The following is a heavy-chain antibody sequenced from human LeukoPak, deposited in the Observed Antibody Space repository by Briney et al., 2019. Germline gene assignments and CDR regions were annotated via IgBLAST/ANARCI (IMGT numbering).Heavy chain of an antibody. CDR2: IKQDGSEN. J-gene: IGHJ6*03. Sequence: GGSLRLSCAASGFSFSSYWMSWVRQAPGKGLEWVANIKQDGSENYYVDSVKGRFTISRDNAKNSLYLQMNSLRAEDTAVYYCARDRVVRGVIFLYHYYYYMDVWGKGTTVTISS. D-gene: IGHD3-10*01. CDR1: GFSFSSYW. CDR3: ARDRVVRGVIFLYHYYYYMDV. V-gene: IGHV3-7*01.